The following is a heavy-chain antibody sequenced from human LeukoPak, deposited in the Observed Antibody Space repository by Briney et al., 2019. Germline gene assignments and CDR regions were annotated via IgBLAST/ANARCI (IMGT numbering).Heavy chain of an antibody. CDR2: TYPGDSDT. V-gene: IGHV5-51*01. Sequence: GESLKISCKGSGYSFTSYWIGWVRQMPGKGLEWMGITYPGDSDTRYSPSFQGQVTISADKSISTAYLQWSSLKASDTAMYYCARGTAASEQALEYFQHWGQGTLVTVSS. J-gene: IGHJ1*01. D-gene: IGHD6-13*01. CDR1: GYSFTSYW. CDR3: ARGTAASEQALEYFQH.